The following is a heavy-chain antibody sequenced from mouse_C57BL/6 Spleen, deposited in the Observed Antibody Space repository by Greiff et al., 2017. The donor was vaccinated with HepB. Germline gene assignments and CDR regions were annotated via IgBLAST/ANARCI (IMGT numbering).Heavy chain of an antibody. CDR2: IYPRSGNT. V-gene: IGHV1-81*01. J-gene: IGHJ1*03. CDR3: AREITTVVARTEYFDV. Sequence: QVQLQQSGAELARPGASVKLSCKASGYTFTSYGISWVKQRTGQGLEWIGEIYPRSGNTYYNEKFKGKATLTADKSSSTAYMELRSLTSEDSAVYFCAREITTVVARTEYFDVWGTGTTVTVSS. CDR1: GYTFTSYG. D-gene: IGHD1-1*01.